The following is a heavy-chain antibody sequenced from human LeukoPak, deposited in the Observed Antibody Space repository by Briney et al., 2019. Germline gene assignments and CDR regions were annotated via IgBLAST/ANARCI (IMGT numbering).Heavy chain of an antibody. CDR1: GFTFSSYS. J-gene: IGHJ4*02. V-gene: IGHV3-21*01. CDR2: ISSSSSYI. CDR3: ARVYDSSGELGEFDY. Sequence: KTGGSLRLSCAASGFTFSSYSMNWVRQAPGKGLEWVSSISSSSSYIYYADSVKGRFTISRDNAKNSLYLQMNSLRAEDTAVYYCARVYDSSGELGEFDYWGQGTLVTVSS. D-gene: IGHD3-22*01.